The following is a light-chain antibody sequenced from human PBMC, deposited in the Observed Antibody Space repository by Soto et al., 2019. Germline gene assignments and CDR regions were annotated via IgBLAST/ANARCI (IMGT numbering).Light chain of an antibody. J-gene: IGKJ2*01. V-gene: IGKV3-15*01. CDR1: QSVSSN. CDR3: QQYNNWPYT. Sequence: EIVMTQSPATLSVSPGERATLSCRASQSVSSNLAWYQQKPGQAPRLLIYGASTRATGIPARFSGSGSGTEITLTISSLQSEDFAVYYCQQYNNWPYTFGQGTKLETK. CDR2: GAS.